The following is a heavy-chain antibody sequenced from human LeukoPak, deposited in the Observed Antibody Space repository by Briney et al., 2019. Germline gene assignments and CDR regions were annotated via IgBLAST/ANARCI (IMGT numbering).Heavy chain of an antibody. CDR3: GVAAAYAVTVGYSSSWSPTQVDY. CDR1: GGSISSSSYH. D-gene: IGHD6-13*01. J-gene: IGHJ4*02. Sequence: SETLSLTCTVSGGSISSSSYHWGWIRQPPGKGLEWIGSIYYSGSTYYDPSLKSRVTISVDTSKNQFSLKLSSVAAADTAVYYCGVAAAYAVTVGYSSSWSPTQVDYWGQGTLVTVSS. CDR2: IYYSGST. V-gene: IGHV4-39*01.